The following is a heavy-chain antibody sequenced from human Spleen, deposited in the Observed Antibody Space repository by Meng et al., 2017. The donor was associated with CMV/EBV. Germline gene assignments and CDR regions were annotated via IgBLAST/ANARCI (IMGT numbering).Heavy chain of an antibody. J-gene: IGHJ5*02. CDR3: ARGGGIVVVPAANWFDP. CDR1: GSCSGYY. CDR2: INHSGST. Sequence: GSCSGYYWSWIRQPPGKGLEWIGEINHSGSTNYNPSLKSRVTISVDTSKNQFSLKLSSVTAADTAVYYCARGGGIVVVPAANWFDPWGQGTLVTVSS. D-gene: IGHD2-2*01. V-gene: IGHV4-34*01.